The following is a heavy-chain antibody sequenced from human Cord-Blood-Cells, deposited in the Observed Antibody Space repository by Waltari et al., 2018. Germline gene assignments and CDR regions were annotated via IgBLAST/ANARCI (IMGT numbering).Heavy chain of an antibody. Sequence: QVQLVQSGAEVKKPGASVKVSCKASGYTFTSYDINWVRQATGQGIEWMGWMNPNSGNTGYAQKFQGRVTITRNTSISTAYMELSSLRSEDTAVYYCARGPPAYCGGDCYSDAFDIWGQGTMVTVSS. CDR2: MNPNSGNT. CDR3: ARGPPAYCGGDCYSDAFDI. CDR1: GYTFTSYD. V-gene: IGHV1-8*03. D-gene: IGHD2-21*01. J-gene: IGHJ3*02.